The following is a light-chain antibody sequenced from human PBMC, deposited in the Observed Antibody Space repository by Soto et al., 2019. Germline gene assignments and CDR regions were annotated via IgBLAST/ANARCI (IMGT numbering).Light chain of an antibody. Sequence: SYELTQPLSVSVAPGQTAGITCGGNNIGSKSVHWYQHKPGQAPVLIIYRDTNRPSGIPERFSGSNSGNTATLTISRVQAGDEAYYYCQVVDGSTAFGGGTKLTVL. J-gene: IGLJ2*01. CDR3: QVVDGSTA. CDR1: NIGSKS. CDR2: RDT. V-gene: IGLV3-9*01.